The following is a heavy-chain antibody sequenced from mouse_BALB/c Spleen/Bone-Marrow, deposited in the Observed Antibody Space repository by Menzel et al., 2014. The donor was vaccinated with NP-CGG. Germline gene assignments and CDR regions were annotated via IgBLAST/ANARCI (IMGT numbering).Heavy chain of an antibody. Sequence: VQRVESGPQLVRPGASVKISCKASGYSFTSYWMHWVKQRPGQGLEWIGMIDPSDSETRLNQKFKDKATLTVDKSSSTAYMQLSSPTSEDSAVYYCVREAGYYYAMDYWGQGTSVTVSS. J-gene: IGHJ4*01. V-gene: IGHV1S126*01. CDR2: IDPSDSET. D-gene: IGHD2-2*01. CDR3: VREAGYYYAMDY. CDR1: GYSFTSYW.